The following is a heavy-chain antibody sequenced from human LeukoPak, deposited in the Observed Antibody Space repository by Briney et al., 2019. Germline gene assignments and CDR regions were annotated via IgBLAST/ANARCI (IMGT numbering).Heavy chain of an antibody. D-gene: IGHD2-2*01. CDR2: INTNTGNP. J-gene: IGHJ5*02. V-gene: IGHV7-4-1*02. CDR3: ASARVVPAASWFDP. CDR1: GYTFTSYA. Sequence: GASVKVSCMASGYTFTSYAMNWVRQAPGQGLEWMGWINTNTGNPTYAQGFTGRFVFSLDTSVSTAYLQISSLKAEDTAVYYCASARVVPAASWFDPWGQGTLVTVSS.